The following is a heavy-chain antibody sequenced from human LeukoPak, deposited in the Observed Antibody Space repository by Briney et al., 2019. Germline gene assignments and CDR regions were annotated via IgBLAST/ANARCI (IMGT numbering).Heavy chain of an antibody. CDR2: IYYSGST. Sequence: SETLSLTCTVSGGSISSHYWSWIRQPPGKGLEWIGCIYYSGSTNYNPSLKSRVTISVDTSKNQFSLKLSSVTAADTAVYYCARVDGGWGQGTLVTVSS. J-gene: IGHJ4*02. CDR1: GGSISSHY. D-gene: IGHD3-10*01. V-gene: IGHV4-59*11. CDR3: ARVDGG.